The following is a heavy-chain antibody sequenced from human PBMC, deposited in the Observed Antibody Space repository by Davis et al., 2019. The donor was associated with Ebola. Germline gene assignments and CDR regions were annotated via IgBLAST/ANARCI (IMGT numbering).Heavy chain of an antibody. V-gene: IGHV3-23*01. D-gene: IGHD3-3*01. Sequence: GESLKISCAASAFTFRTYAMRWVRQAPGKGLEWVASISGPGRTTCYAVSVQGRFTISRDNSNNTLYLQMNSLRAEDTAVFYCAKDLILASDDRWSAFDSWGQGTLVTVSS. CDR2: ISGPGRTT. CDR1: AFTFRTYA. CDR3: AKDLILASDDRWSAFDS. J-gene: IGHJ4*02.